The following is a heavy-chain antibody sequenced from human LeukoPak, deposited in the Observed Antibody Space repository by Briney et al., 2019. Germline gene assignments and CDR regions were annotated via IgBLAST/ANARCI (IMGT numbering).Heavy chain of an antibody. CDR2: ISGSGGST. CDR1: GFTFSSYA. CDR3: AKGGRSGSYLGVFDY. D-gene: IGHD3-10*01. V-gene: IGHV3-23*01. J-gene: IGHJ4*02. Sequence: PGGSLRLSCAASGFTFSSYAMSWVRQAPGKGLEWVSAISGSGGSTYYADSVKGRFTISRDNSKNTLYLQMNSLRAEDTAVYYCAKGGRSGSYLGVFDYWGQGTLVTVSS.